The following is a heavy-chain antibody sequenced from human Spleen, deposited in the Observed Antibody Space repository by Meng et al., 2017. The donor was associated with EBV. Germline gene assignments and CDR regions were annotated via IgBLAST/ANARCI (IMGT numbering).Heavy chain of an antibody. CDR2: ISAYNGNT. Sequence: QVQVVQAGAEGKKPGDSVKVSCKASGYTFTSYGISWVRQAPGQGLEWMGWISAYNGNTNYAQKLQGRVTMTTDTSTSTAYMELRSLRSDDTAVYYCARDGRLYDTPSPFDYWGQGTLVTVSS. CDR3: ARDGRLYDTPSPFDY. J-gene: IGHJ4*02. CDR1: GYTFTSYG. V-gene: IGHV1-18*01. D-gene: IGHD3-22*01.